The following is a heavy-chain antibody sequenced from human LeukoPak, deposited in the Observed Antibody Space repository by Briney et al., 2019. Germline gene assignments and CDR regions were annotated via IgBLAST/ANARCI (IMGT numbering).Heavy chain of an antibody. D-gene: IGHD2-2*01. CDR2: ISVYNGHT. Sequence: ASVKVSCKASGYTFTSYGISWVRQAPGQGLEWLGWISVYNGHTNYAQKLQGRDTMTTDTSTSTAYMELSRLRSDDTAVYYCARGEKMCSSTSCYNYYYYYYMDVWGKGTTVTVSS. V-gene: IGHV1-18*01. CDR3: ARGEKMCSSTSCYNYYYYYYMDV. J-gene: IGHJ6*03. CDR1: GYTFTSYG.